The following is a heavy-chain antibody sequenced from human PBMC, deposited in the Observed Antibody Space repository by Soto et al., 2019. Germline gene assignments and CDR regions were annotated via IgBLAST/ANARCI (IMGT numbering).Heavy chain of an antibody. V-gene: IGHV3-33*01. Sequence: QVQLVESGGGVVQPGGSLRLSCTASGFTFGRHGLHWVRQAPGKGLEWVAVIGSDGRRASYADSVKGRFTISRDNGQNTLYLQMNSLRAEETAVYYCARDDDYGDNGLDYWGQGTLVTVSS. CDR2: IGSDGRRA. D-gene: IGHD4-17*01. J-gene: IGHJ4*02. CDR3: ARDDDYGDNGLDY. CDR1: GFTFGRHG.